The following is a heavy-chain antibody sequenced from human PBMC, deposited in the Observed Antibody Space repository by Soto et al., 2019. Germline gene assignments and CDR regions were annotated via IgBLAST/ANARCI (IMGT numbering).Heavy chain of an antibody. CDR3: AREVQVHTPAFVY. CDR2: ISPMFGAA. J-gene: IGHJ4*02. CDR1: GGTFNTYA. V-gene: IGHV1-69*19. Sequence: QVHLVQSGAEMKKPGSSVKVSCQSSGGTFNTYAMNWVRQAPGQGPEWMGDISPMFGAANYAPKFQGRVTITADESTGTSYMLLSSLTSEDTALYFCAREVQVHTPAFVYWGQGTRVTVSS. D-gene: IGHD3-10*01.